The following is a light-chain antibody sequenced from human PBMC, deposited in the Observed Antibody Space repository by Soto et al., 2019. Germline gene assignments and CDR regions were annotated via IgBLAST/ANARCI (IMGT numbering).Light chain of an antibody. Sequence: QSVLTQPASVSGSPGQSITISCTGTSRDIGGYNYVSWYQQHPGKAPKLMIYGASNRASGVSGRFFGSKSGNTASLTISGLQPEDEDDYYCNSYRSSIIPVVFGGGTKLTVL. CDR2: GAS. CDR3: NSYRSSIIPVV. CDR1: SRDIGGYNY. J-gene: IGLJ2*01. V-gene: IGLV2-14*01.